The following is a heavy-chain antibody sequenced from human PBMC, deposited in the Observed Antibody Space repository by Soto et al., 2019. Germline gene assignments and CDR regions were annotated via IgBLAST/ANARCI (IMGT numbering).Heavy chain of an antibody. V-gene: IGHV1-8*01. CDR1: GYTFTSYD. D-gene: IGHD6-13*01. Sequence: GASVKVSCKASGYTFTSYDINWVRQATGQGLEWMGWMNPNSGNTGYAQKFQGRVTMTRNTSISTAYMELSSLRSEDTAVYYCARGDWDSSSWYSDREHNWFDPWGQGTLVTVSS. J-gene: IGHJ5*02. CDR3: ARGDWDSSSWYSDREHNWFDP. CDR2: MNPNSGNT.